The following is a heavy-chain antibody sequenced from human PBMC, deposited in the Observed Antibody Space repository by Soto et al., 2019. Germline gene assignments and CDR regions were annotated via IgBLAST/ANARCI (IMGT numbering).Heavy chain of an antibody. J-gene: IGHJ4*02. Sequence: QVQLVESGGGVVQPGRSLRLSCAASGFTFSHYAMHWVRQAPGKGLEWVALMSYDGSNEYYADSAKGRFTISRDNSKTTLYLQMNSLRAEDTAVYYCAKDGSHNFDYWGQGTLVTVSS. CDR3: AKDGSHNFDY. CDR2: MSYDGSNE. CDR1: GFTFSHYA. V-gene: IGHV3-30*18. D-gene: IGHD1-26*01.